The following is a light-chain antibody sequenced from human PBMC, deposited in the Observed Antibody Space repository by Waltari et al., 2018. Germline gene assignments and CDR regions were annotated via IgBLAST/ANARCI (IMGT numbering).Light chain of an antibody. CDR1: ESIGTS. Sequence: DIQMTQSPSTLSASVGDRVTFTCRASESIGTSLAWYQQTSGKAPKLLIYHDSTLEGGVPSRYRGSGSGTDFTLTISSLQPDDFATYFCQQYYTYSLWAFGQGTKVETK. CDR3: QQYYTYSLWA. J-gene: IGKJ1*01. CDR2: HDS. V-gene: IGKV1-5*01.